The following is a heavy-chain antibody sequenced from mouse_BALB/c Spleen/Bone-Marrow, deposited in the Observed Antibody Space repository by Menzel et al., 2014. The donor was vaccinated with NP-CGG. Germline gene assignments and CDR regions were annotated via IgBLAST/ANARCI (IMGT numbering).Heavy chain of an antibody. CDR2: IDPETGGT. Sequence: VQLQQPGAELVRPGASVTLSCKASGYRFTDYEMHWVKLTPVHGLDWIGSIDPETGGTAYNQKFKGKATLTADESSSPAYLGLRRLASEDSTIYYCNRKTLRFGNSVDFGYWGQGAPLSVSP. CDR3: NRKTLRFGNSVDFGY. V-gene: IGHV1-15*01. J-gene: IGHJ2*01. D-gene: IGHD2-1*01. CDR1: GYRFTDYE.